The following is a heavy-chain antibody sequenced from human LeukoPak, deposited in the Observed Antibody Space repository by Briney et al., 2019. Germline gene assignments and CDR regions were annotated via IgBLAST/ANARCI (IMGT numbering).Heavy chain of an antibody. D-gene: IGHD6-19*01. CDR1: GFTFSNYW. CDR2: INGDGSST. Sequence: GGSLRLSCAASGFTFSNYWMHWVRQVPGKGLECVSRINGDGSSTNYADSVKGRFTISRDNAKNTLYLQMNSLRAEDTAVYYCARRVAVGGYFDYWGQGTLVTVSP. CDR3: ARRVAVGGYFDY. J-gene: IGHJ4*02. V-gene: IGHV3-74*01.